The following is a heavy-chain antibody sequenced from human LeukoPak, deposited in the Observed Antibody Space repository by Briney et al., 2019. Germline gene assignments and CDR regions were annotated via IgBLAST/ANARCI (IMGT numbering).Heavy chain of an antibody. CDR1: GGTFSSYA. CDR2: IIPIFGTA. D-gene: IGHD2-8*01. V-gene: IGHV1-69*13. J-gene: IGHJ4*02. Sequence: SVKVSCKASGGTFSSYAISWVRQAPGQGLEWMGGIIPIFGTANYAQKFQGRVTITADESTSTAYMELSSLRSEDTAVYYCARDHCTNGVCPYYFDYWGQGTLVTVSS. CDR3: ARDHCTNGVCPYYFDY.